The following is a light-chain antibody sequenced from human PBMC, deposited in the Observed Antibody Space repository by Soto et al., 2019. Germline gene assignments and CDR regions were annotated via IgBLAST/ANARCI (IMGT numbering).Light chain of an antibody. J-gene: IGLJ2*01. CDR3: SSYSGSENFVV. Sequence: QSVLNQPPSASGSPGQSVTISCAGTGSDVGGYNFVSWYQQHPGKVPKLMIYEVIKRPSGVPDRFSGSKSGNTASLTVSGLHAEDEADYYCSSYSGSENFVVFGGGTKVTVL. CDR2: EVI. V-gene: IGLV2-8*01. CDR1: GSDVGGYNF.